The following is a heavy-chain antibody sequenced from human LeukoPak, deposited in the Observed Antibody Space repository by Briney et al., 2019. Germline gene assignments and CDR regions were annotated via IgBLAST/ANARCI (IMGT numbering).Heavy chain of an antibody. CDR3: AKEVSSPHAFDI. Sequence: GGSLRLSCATSGFTVSSNYMSWVRQAPGKGLKWVSTISGSGDGSYYADSVKGRFTISRDNSKNTVYLQMNSLRAEDTAVYYCAKEVSSPHAFDIWGQGTMVTVSS. J-gene: IGHJ3*02. CDR1: GFTVSSNY. V-gene: IGHV3-23*01. CDR2: ISGSGDGS.